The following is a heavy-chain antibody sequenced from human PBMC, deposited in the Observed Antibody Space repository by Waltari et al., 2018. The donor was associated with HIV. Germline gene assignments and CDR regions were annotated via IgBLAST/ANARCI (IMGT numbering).Heavy chain of an antibody. CDR1: GITPKNAW. D-gene: IGHD1-26*01. V-gene: IGHV3-15*02. J-gene: IGHJ4*02. CDR3: STFEMGSSRDF. CDR2: IKSRADGGTR. Sequence: EVQLVESGGALVKPGGSLRLPCAVSGITPKNAWLSWLRRAPGKGLEWLGHIKSRADGGTRDYAASVSGRFIISTDDLNNTLFLQMNKLKVEDTALYYCSTFEMGSSRDFWGQGTLVTVSS.